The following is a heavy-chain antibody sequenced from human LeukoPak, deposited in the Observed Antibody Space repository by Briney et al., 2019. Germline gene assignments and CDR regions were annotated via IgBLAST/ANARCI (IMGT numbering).Heavy chain of an antibody. J-gene: IGHJ4*02. V-gene: IGHV3-74*01. D-gene: IGHD1-26*01. CDR3: SSFLMGAPN. CDR1: GFTFCIYW. CDR2: IFSDASST. Sequence: GGSLRLSCAASGFTFCIYWMHWVRQAPGKGLVWVSRIFSDASSTNYADSVQGRFTTSRDNAKNTLYLQMNSLRDEDTAVYYCSSFLMGAPNWGQGTLVTVSS.